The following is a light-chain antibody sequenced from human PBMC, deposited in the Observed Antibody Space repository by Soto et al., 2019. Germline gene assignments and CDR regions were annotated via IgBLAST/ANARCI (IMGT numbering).Light chain of an antibody. V-gene: IGKV3-11*01. CDR1: QSVGSY. CDR3: QQYGSSPWT. Sequence: VLTQSPGTLSLSPGEGATLSCRASQSVGSYLAWYQQKLGQAPRLLIYDASKRATGIPARFSGSGSGTDFTLTINSLEPEDFAVYYCQQYGSSPWTFGQGTKVDIK. CDR2: DAS. J-gene: IGKJ1*01.